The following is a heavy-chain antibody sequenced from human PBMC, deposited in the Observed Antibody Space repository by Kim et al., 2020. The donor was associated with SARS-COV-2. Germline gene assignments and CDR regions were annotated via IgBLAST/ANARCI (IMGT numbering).Heavy chain of an antibody. V-gene: IGHV3-33*01. CDR1: GFTFSSYG. Sequence: GGSLRLSCAASGFTFSSYGMHWVRQAPGKGLEWVAVIWYDGSNKYYADSVKGRFTISRDNSKNTLYLQMNSLRAEDTAVYYCARGNPGYGPFYYYYYGMDVWGQGTTVTVSS. CDR2: IWYDGSNK. J-gene: IGHJ6*02. CDR3: ARGNPGYGPFYYYYYGMDV. D-gene: IGHD3-10*01.